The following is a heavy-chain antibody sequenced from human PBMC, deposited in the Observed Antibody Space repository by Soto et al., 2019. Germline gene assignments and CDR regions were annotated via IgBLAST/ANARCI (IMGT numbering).Heavy chain of an antibody. J-gene: IGHJ4*02. CDR3: AREDLGGYEAIDY. CDR2: IWYDGSNK. V-gene: IGHV3-33*01. D-gene: IGHD3-22*01. Sequence: PGGSLRLSCAASGFTFSSYGMHWVRHAPGKGLEWVAVIWYDGSNKYYADSVKGRFTISRDNSKNTLYLQMNSLRAEDTAVYYCAREDLGGYEAIDYWGQGTLVTVSS. CDR1: GFTFSSYG.